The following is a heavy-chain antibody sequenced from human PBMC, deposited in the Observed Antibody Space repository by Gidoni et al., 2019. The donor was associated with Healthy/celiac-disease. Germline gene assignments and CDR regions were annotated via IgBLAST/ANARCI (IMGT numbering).Heavy chain of an antibody. J-gene: IGHJ6*02. CDR1: GCSVSSYY. D-gene: IGHD3-3*01. CDR3: ARDRISFGVNTGSYYYGMDV. CDR2: IYTSGST. V-gene: IGHV4-4*07. Sequence: VQLQESGPGLVKPSDPLSLTCPVSGCSVSSYYWSWIRQPAGKGLEWIGRIYTSGSTNYNPSLKSRVNMSVETYKNQFSLKLSSVTAADTAVYYCARDRISFGVNTGSYYYGMDVWGQGTTVTVSS.